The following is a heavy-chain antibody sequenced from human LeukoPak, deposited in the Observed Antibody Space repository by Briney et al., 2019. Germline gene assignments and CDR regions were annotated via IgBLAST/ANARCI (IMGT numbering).Heavy chain of an antibody. CDR3: ARDLVVVGSSFSYGMDV. J-gene: IGHJ6*02. Sequence: GGSLRLSCAASGFSISAYWMSWVRQAPGKGLEWVANINQDGSDKYSVDSVRGRFTISRDNAKNSLYLEMNSLRADDTAVYYCARDLVVVGSSFSYGMDVWGQGTTVTVSS. V-gene: IGHV3-7*01. CDR1: GFSISAYW. CDR2: INQDGSDK. D-gene: IGHD2-15*01.